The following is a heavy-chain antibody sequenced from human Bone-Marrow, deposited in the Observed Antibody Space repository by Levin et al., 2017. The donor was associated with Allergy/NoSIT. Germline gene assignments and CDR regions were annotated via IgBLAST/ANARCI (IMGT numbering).Heavy chain of an antibody. CDR2: IIPIFGTA. J-gene: IGHJ4*02. CDR3: ARDLAVAVGEFDY. V-gene: IGHV1-69*13. CDR1: GGTFSSYA. Sequence: SVKVSCKASGGTFSSYAISWVRQAPGQGLEWMGGIIPIFGTANYAQKFQGRVTITADESTSTAYMELSSLRSEDTAVYYCARDLAVAVGEFDYWGQGTLVTVSS. D-gene: IGHD6-19*01.